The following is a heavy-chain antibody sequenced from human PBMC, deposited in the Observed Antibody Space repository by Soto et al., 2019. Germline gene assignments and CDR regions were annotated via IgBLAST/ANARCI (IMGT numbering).Heavy chain of an antibody. CDR2: IQSKTEGGKT. Sequence: EVQLVESGGGLVQPGGSLRLSCAASGFTFSNAGMSWVRQAPGKGLEWVGRIQSKTEGGKTDYAAPVKGRFTISRDYSKITRYLQMNSLNTEDTAVYYCTTWSEVVIAPTGYWGQGTLVTVSS. D-gene: IGHD3-22*01. CDR1: GFTFSNAG. CDR3: TTWSEVVIAPTGY. J-gene: IGHJ4*02. V-gene: IGHV3-15*01.